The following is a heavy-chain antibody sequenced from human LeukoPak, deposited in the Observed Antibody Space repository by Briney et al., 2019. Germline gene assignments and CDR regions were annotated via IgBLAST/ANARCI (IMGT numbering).Heavy chain of an antibody. J-gene: IGHJ4*02. CDR2: IHPSGGST. CDR3: ARDQRPYCSSTSCYGGGEVDY. CDR1: GYTFTSYY. D-gene: IGHD2-2*01. V-gene: IGHV1-46*01. Sequence: ASVKVSCKASGYTFTSYYMHWVRQAPGQGLEWMGIIHPSGGSTSYAQKLQGRVTMTTDTSTNTAYMELRSLRFDDTAVYYCARDQRPYCSSTSCYGGGEVDYWGQGTLVTVSS.